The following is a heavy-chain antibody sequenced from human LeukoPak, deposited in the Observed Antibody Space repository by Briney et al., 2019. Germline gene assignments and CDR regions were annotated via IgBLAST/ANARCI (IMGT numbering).Heavy chain of an antibody. D-gene: IGHD1-26*01. V-gene: IGHV3-23*01. J-gene: IGHJ3*02. CDR3: AKDTPHGGATPSGAFDI. Sequence: PGGSLRLSCAASGFTFSSYAMSWVRQAPGKGLEWVSAISGSGGSTYYADSVKGRFTISRDNSKNTLYLQMNSLRAEDTAVYYCAKDTPHGGATPSGAFDIWGQGTMVTVSS. CDR1: GFTFSSYA. CDR2: ISGSGGST.